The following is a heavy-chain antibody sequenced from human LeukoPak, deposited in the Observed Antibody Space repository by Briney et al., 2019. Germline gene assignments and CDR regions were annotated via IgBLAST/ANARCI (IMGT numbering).Heavy chain of an antibody. CDR1: GYTFTSYG. D-gene: IGHD5-18*01. CDR3: ARVQSYGPYYYYYMDA. Sequence: ASVKVSCKASGYTFTSYGISWVRQAPGQGLEWMGGISAYNGNTNYAQTFQGRVTMTNDTSTSPAYMELTSLRSDDTAVYYCARVQSYGPYYYYYMDAWGKGTTVTVSS. V-gene: IGHV1-18*01. J-gene: IGHJ6*03. CDR2: ISAYNGNT.